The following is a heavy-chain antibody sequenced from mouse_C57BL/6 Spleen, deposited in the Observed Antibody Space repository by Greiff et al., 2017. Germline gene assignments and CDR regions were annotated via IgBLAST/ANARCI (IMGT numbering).Heavy chain of an antibody. CDR3: ARRSTTVVEGYYFDY. V-gene: IGHV5-9*01. CDR1: GFTFSSYT. J-gene: IGHJ2*01. Sequence: EVQLVESGGGLVKPGGSLKLSCAASGFTFSSYTMSWVRQTPEKRLEWVATISGGGGNTYYPDSVKGRFTISRDNAKNTLYLQMSSLRSEDTALYYCARRSTTVVEGYYFDYWGQGTTLTVSS. D-gene: IGHD1-1*01. CDR2: ISGGGGNT.